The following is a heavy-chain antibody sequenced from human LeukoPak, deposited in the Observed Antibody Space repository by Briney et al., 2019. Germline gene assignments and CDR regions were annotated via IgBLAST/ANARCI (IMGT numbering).Heavy chain of an antibody. Sequence: GGSLRLSCAASGFTSSNYAMTWVRQAPGKGLQWVSSISGGGGTYCADSVKGRFTISRDSSTNTVYLQMNSLRAEDTAIYYCARGRSSESYCFDYWGQGTLLTVSS. J-gene: IGHJ4*02. D-gene: IGHD1-26*01. CDR1: GFTSSNYA. CDR3: ARGRSSESYCFDY. CDR2: ISGGGGT. V-gene: IGHV3-23*01.